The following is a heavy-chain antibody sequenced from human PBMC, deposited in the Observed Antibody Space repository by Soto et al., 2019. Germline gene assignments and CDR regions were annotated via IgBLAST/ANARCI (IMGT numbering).Heavy chain of an antibody. CDR2: ISSSSSTI. J-gene: IGHJ4*02. V-gene: IGHV3-48*01. CDR3: ARDCITIFGVVNYFDY. Sequence: GGSLRLSCAASGFTFSSYSMNWVRQAPGKGLEWVSYISSSSSTIYYANSVKGRFTISRDNAKNSLYLQMNSLRAEDTAVYYCARDCITIFGVVNYFDYWGQGTLVTVSS. D-gene: IGHD3-3*01. CDR1: GFTFSSYS.